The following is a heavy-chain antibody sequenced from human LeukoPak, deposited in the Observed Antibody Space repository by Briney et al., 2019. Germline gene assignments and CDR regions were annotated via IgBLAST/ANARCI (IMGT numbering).Heavy chain of an antibody. J-gene: IGHJ4*02. Sequence: ETLSLTCAVYGGSFSGYYWSWVRQAPGKGLEWVSVIYSGGSTYYADSVKGRFTISRDNSKNTLYLQMNSLRAEDTAVYYCARDRPVRYWGQGTLVTVSS. CDR1: GGSFSGYY. CDR3: ARDRPVRY. V-gene: IGHV3-66*01. D-gene: IGHD3-16*02. CDR2: IYSGGST.